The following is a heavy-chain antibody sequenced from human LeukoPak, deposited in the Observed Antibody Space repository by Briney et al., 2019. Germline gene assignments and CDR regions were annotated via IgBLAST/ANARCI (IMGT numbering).Heavy chain of an antibody. Sequence: SETLSLTCAVSGGSISSSNWWSWVRQPPGKGLEWIGEIYYSGSTYYNPSLKSRVTISVDTSKNQFSLKLSSVTAADTAVYYCAKLTYDSSTNGGDYFDYWGQGTLVTVSS. J-gene: IGHJ4*02. V-gene: IGHV4-4*02. CDR1: GGSISSSNW. CDR3: AKLTYDSSTNGGDYFDY. D-gene: IGHD3-22*01. CDR2: IYYSGST.